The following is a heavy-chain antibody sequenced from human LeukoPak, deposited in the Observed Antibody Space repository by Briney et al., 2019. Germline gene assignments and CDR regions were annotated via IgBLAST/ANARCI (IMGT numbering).Heavy chain of an antibody. V-gene: IGHV3-48*01. CDR3: ARDYDFLSGSSSPSY. D-gene: IGHD3-3*01. CDR2: ISGSSGII. J-gene: IGHJ4*02. CDR1: GFTFNTYT. Sequence: GGSLRLSCAASGFTFNTYTMNWVRQAPGKGLEWVSYISGSSGIIDYADSVRGRFTISRDNAKNSLYLQMNSLRAEDTAVYYCARDYDFLSGSSSPSYWGQGTLVTVSS.